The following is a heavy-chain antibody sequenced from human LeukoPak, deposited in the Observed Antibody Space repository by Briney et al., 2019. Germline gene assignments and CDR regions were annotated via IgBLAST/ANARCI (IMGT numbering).Heavy chain of an antibody. Sequence: SETLSLTCTVSGGSISSSSYYWGWIRQPPGKGLEWIGSIYYSGSTYYNPSLKSRVTISVDTSKNQFSLKLSSVTAADTAVYYCARDFRGDAAAATVGYWGQGTLVTVSS. CDR3: ARDFRGDAAAATVGY. J-gene: IGHJ4*02. CDR2: IYYSGST. CDR1: GGSISSSSYY. V-gene: IGHV4-39*02. D-gene: IGHD6-13*01.